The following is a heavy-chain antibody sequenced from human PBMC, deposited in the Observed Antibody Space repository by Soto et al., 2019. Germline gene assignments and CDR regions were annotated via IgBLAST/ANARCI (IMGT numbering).Heavy chain of an antibody. Sequence: PGGSLRLSCAASGFTFSRYNMTWVRQAPGKGLEWFSYFSSSSSTIYYSVSVKGRFTISRDNTKNFLYLQMNSLRAGDTAVYYCARGNVAYSGYDLGQNHFDYWGQGTLVTVSS. CDR2: FSSSSSTI. J-gene: IGHJ4*02. CDR3: ARGNVAYSGYDLGQNHFDY. D-gene: IGHD5-12*01. CDR1: GFTFSRYN. V-gene: IGHV3-48*01.